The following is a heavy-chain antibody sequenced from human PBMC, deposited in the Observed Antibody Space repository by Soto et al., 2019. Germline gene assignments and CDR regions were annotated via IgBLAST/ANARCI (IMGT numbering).Heavy chain of an antibody. Sequence: QVQLQESGPGLVKPSETLSLTCAVSGASFGTYYWSWIRQPPGKGLEWIGYIFYSGHLKYNPSLKGRXAXAXXPSKNQISLRLTSVTAADPAVYYCAREGGGYRFDYWGQGTLVTVSA. CDR3: AREGGGYRFDY. J-gene: IGHJ4*02. CDR1: GASFGTYY. CDR2: IFYSGHL. V-gene: IGHV4-59*01. D-gene: IGHD1-26*01.